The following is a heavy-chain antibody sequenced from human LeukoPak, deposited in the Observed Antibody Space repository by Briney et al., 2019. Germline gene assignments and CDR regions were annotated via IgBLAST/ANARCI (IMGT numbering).Heavy chain of an antibody. CDR3: ARDLLVYAIGYYFDC. J-gene: IGHJ4*02. CDR1: GFTFSSYA. V-gene: IGHV3-30*01. D-gene: IGHD2-8*02. Sequence: PGGSLRLSCAASGFTFSSYAMHWVRQAPGKGLEWVAVISYDGSNKYYADSVKGRFTISRDNSKNTLYLQMNSLRAEDTAVYYCARDLLVYAIGYYFDCWGQGTLVTVSS. CDR2: ISYDGSNK.